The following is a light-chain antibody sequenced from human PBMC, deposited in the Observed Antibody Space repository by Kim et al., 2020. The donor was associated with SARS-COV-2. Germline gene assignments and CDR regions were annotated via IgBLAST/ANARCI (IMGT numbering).Light chain of an antibody. J-gene: IGKJ4*01. V-gene: IGKV3-20*01. CDR2: GAS. CDR3: QQYDTLPLT. Sequence: LSPGEIASLSCRASQSVPSRFLAWYQQKHGQSPTLLIYGASKRATGIPDRFSGSGSGTDFTLTISRLEPEDFAVYYCQQYDTLPLTFGGGTKLEI. CDR1: QSVPSRF.